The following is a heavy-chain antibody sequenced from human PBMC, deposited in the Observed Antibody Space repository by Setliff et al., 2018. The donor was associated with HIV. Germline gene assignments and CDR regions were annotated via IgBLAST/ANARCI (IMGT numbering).Heavy chain of an antibody. V-gene: IGHV4-39*01. CDR1: GGSTRTSGYY. D-gene: IGHD3-10*01. Sequence: SETLSLTCTVSGGSTRTSGYYWGWIRQPPGKGREWIGSIYSSGSTYYNPSLKRRVSISVDTSKNQFSLKLRSVTAADTAVYYCATSAESGFGIHWGVFNIWGQGTRVTVSS. CDR2: IYSSGST. J-gene: IGHJ3*02. CDR3: ATSAESGFGIHWGVFNI.